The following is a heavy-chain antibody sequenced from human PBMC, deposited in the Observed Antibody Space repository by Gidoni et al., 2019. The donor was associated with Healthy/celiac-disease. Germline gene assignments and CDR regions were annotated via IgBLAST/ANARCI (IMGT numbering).Heavy chain of an antibody. CDR1: VFPFRIYG. Sequence: QVQLVESGGGVVQPGRSLRLSCSASVFPFRIYGLHWVRQAPGKGLEWVAVIWYDGSNKYYADSVKGRFTISRDNSKNTLYLQMNSLRAEDTAVYYCARDRSSLLYGGSTYYYYGMDVWGQGTTVTVSS. J-gene: IGHJ6*02. V-gene: IGHV3-33*01. D-gene: IGHD2-15*01. CDR3: ARDRSSLLYGGSTYYYYGMDV. CDR2: IWYDGSNK.